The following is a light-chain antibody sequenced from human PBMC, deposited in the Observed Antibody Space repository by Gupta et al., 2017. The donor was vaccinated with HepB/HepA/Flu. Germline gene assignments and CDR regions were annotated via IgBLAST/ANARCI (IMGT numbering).Light chain of an antibody. V-gene: IGKV3D-20*01. J-gene: IGKJ1*01. Sequence: EVVLTQSPATLSLSPGERATLSCGASQSVSTSYLAWYQQKPGLAPRLLIYDVSNRATGIPDSFSGSGSGTDFTLTISSLEPEDSALYYCHQFGTSYPTFGQGTKVEIK. CDR1: QSVSTSY. CDR3: HQFGTSYPT. CDR2: DVS.